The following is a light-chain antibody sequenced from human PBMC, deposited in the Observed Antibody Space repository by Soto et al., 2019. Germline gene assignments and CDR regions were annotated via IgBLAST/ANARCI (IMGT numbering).Light chain of an antibody. Sequence: QSALTQPASVSGSPGQSITISCTGTSSDVGGYNYVSWYQHHPGKAPKLMIYDVSNRPSGVSNRFSGSKSGNTASLTISGLQPEDEADYSCCSYTTSNTRQIVFGTGTKVTAL. CDR3: CSYTTSNTRQIV. J-gene: IGLJ1*01. V-gene: IGLV2-14*03. CDR2: DVS. CDR1: SSDVGGYNY.